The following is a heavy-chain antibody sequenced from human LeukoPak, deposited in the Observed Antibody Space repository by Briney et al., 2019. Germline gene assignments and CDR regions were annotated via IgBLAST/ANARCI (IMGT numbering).Heavy chain of an antibody. D-gene: IGHD3-10*01. CDR3: AKDLEAYGSGSYYFDY. CDR2: ISGSGGST. J-gene: IGHJ4*02. CDR1: GFTFSSYA. V-gene: IGHV3-23*01. Sequence: PGGSPRLSCAASGFTFSSYAMSWVRQAPGKGLEWVSAISGSGGSTYYADSVKGRFTISRDNSKNTLYLQMNSLRAEDTAVYYCAKDLEAYGSGSYYFDYWGQGTLVTVSS.